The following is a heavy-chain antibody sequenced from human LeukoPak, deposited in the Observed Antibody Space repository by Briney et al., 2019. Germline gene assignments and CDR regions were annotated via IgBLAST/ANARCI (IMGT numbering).Heavy chain of an antibody. Sequence: GGSLRLSCAASGFTFSSYGMHWVRQAPGKGLEWVAVIRYDGSNKYYADSVKGRFTISRDNSKNTLYLQMNSLRAEDTAVYYCARDGAYSRRWYSTDPTSNWFDPWGQGTLVTVSS. CDR1: GFTFSSYG. CDR3: ARDGAYSRRWYSTDPTSNWFDP. D-gene: IGHD6-13*01. J-gene: IGHJ5*02. V-gene: IGHV3-33*01. CDR2: IRYDGSNK.